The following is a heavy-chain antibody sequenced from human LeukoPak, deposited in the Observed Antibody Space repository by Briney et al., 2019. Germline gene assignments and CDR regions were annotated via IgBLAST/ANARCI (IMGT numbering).Heavy chain of an antibody. CDR2: IYYSGST. Sequence: SETLSLTCTVSGGSISSYYWSWIRQPPGKGLEWIGYIYYSGSTNYNPSLKSRVTISVDTSKNQFSLKLSSVTAADTAVYYCARGLDYDFWSGYYQPFDPWGQGTLVTVSS. D-gene: IGHD3-3*01. CDR3: ARGLDYDFWSGYYQPFDP. V-gene: IGHV4-59*01. CDR1: GGSISSYY. J-gene: IGHJ5*02.